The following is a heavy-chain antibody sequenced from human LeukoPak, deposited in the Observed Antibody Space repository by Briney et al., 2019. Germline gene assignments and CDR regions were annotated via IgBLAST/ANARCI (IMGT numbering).Heavy chain of an antibody. V-gene: IGHV3-53*01. CDR1: GFTVSSNY. Sequence: AGGSLRLSCAASGFTVSSNYMSWVRQAPGKGLEWVSVIYSGGSTYYADSVEGRFTISRDNSKNTLYLQMNSLRAEDTAVYYCARVITMVRGHYYYYMDVWGKGTTVTISS. J-gene: IGHJ6*03. CDR2: IYSGGST. CDR3: ARVITMVRGHYYYYMDV. D-gene: IGHD3-10*01.